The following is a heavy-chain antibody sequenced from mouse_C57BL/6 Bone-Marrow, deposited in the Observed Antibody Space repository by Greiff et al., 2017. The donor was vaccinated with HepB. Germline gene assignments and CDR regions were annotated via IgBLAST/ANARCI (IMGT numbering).Heavy chain of an antibody. CDR2: IYPGDGDT. D-gene: IGHD2-1*01. CDR1: GYAFSSSW. Sequence: QVQLQQSGPELVKPGASVKISCKASGYAFSSSWMNWVKQRPGKGLEWIGRIYPGDGDTNYNGKFKGKATLTADKSSSTAYMQLSSLTSEDSAVYFCARERSIYYGNYFDVWGTGTTVTVSS. V-gene: IGHV1-82*01. CDR3: ARERSIYYGNYFDV. J-gene: IGHJ1*03.